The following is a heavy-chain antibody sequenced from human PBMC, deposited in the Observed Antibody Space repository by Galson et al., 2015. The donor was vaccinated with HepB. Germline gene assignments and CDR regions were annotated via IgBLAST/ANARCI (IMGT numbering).Heavy chain of an antibody. V-gene: IGHV3-33*01. CDR3: ARSCSGGSCRTTDH. J-gene: IGHJ4*02. Sequence: SLRLSCAASGFTFSNFGMHWVRQAPGKGLEWVAVVWYDGTMKYYADSVKGRFTISRDNSKSTLYLQMNSLRAEDTAVYYCARSCSGGSCRTTDHWGQGTLVTVSS. CDR2: VWYDGTMK. CDR1: GFTFSNFG. D-gene: IGHD2-15*01.